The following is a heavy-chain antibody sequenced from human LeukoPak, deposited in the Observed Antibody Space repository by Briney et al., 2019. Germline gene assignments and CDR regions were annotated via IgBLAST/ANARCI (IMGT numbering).Heavy chain of an antibody. D-gene: IGHD2-2*01. J-gene: IGHJ5*02. CDR3: VRDHQPEVPTSDNSPSA. CDR2: ISSSGNYL. CDR1: GFTFSFYS. V-gene: IGHV3-21*01. Sequence: GGSLKLSCAASGFTFSFYSMHWVRQSPGKGLEWVACISSSGNYLYYADSVKGRFIISRDDDKNSLHLQMNILRAEDTAVYYCVRDHQPEVPTSDNSPSAWGQGTLVTVSS.